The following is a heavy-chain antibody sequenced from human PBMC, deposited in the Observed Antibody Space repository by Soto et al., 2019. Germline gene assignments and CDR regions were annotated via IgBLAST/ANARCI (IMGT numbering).Heavy chain of an antibody. CDR2: TYYTSKWDN. V-gene: IGHV6-1*01. Sequence: SQTLSLTCAISGDSVSSNSAAWNWIRQSPSRGLEWLGRTYYTSKWDNDYAVSVESRITFKPDTSRNQLALQLNSVTPEDTAVYYCAKYSSPLSQYEHDIWGQGTMVTVSS. J-gene: IGHJ3*02. CDR3: AKYSSPLSQYEHDI. D-gene: IGHD6-19*01. CDR1: GDSVSSNSAA.